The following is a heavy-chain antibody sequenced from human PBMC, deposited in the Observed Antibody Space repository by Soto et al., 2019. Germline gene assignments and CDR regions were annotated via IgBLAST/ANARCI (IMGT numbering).Heavy chain of an antibody. CDR2: MNPNSGNT. CDR1: GYTFTSYD. Sequence: ASVKVSCKASGYTFTSYDINWVRQATGQGLEWMGWMNPNSGNTGYAQKFQGRVTMTRNTSISTAYRELSSLRSEDTAMYYCARGGYSYPSEYYYYYMDVWGKGPTVTVSS. D-gene: IGHD5-18*01. J-gene: IGHJ6*03. V-gene: IGHV1-8*01. CDR3: ARGGYSYPSEYYYYYMDV.